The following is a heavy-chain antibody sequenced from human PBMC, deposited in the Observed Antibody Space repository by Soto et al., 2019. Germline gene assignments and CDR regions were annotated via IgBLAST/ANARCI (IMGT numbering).Heavy chain of an antibody. CDR2: IRGSGNTI. CDR3: VRGSSTTGFH. J-gene: IGHJ4*02. D-gene: IGHD1-26*01. Sequence: GGSLRLSCAASGFTFSDYYMSWIRQAPGKGLEWVSYIRGSGNTINYADSVKGRFTISRDNAKNSLYLQMNGLRAEDTAVYYCVRGSSTTGFHWGQGTLVTVSS. CDR1: GFTFSDYY. V-gene: IGHV3-11*01.